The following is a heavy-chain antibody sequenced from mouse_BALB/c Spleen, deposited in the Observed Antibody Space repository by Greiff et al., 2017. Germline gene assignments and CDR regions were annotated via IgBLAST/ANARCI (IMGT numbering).Heavy chain of an antibody. J-gene: IGHJ3*01. CDR2: ISSGGGST. D-gene: IGHD1-1*01. CDR3: ARHDYYGSSSAWFAY. V-gene: IGHV5-12-1*01. Sequence: EVQLQESGGGLVKPGGSLKLSCAASGFAFSSYDMSWVRQTPEKRLEWVAYISSGGGSTYYPDTVKGRFTISRDNAKNTLYLQMSSLKSEDTAMYYCARHDYYGSSSAWFAYWGQGTLVTVSA. CDR1: GFAFSSYD.